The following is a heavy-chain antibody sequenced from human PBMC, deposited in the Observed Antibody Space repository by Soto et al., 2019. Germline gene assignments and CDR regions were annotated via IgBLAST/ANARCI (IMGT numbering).Heavy chain of an antibody. Sequence: GGSLRLSCAASGFTFSSYGMHWVRQAPGKGLEWVAVIWYDGSNKYYADSVKGRFTISRDNSKNTLYLQMNSLRAEDTAVYYCAREEYWIRHQSGYDYWGQGTLVTVSS. CDR3: AREEYWIRHQSGYDY. D-gene: IGHD2-8*02. V-gene: IGHV3-33*01. CDR1: GFTFSSYG. CDR2: IWYDGSNK. J-gene: IGHJ4*02.